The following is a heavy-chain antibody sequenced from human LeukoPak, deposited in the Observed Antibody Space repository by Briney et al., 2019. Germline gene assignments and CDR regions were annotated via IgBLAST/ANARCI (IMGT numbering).Heavy chain of an antibody. CDR1: GFTFSSYA. CDR2: IYGSGGST. CDR3: AKDPTYYYDSSGFNWFDP. Sequence: GGSLRLSCAASGFTFSSYAMSWVRQAPGKGLEWVSGIYGSGGSTYYADSVKGRFTISRDNSKNTLYLQMTSLRAEDTAVYYCAKDPTYYYDSSGFNWFDPWGQGTLVTVSS. D-gene: IGHD3-22*01. V-gene: IGHV3-23*01. J-gene: IGHJ5*02.